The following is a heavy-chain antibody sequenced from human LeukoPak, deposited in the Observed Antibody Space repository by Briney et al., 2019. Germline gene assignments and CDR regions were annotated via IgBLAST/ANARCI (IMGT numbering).Heavy chain of an antibody. Sequence: GGSLRLSCTASGFIFNDFWMSWVRQAPGEGLEWVANIRQDGGAKNYVDSVKGRFTISRDNAKKSLYLQMNSLRAEDTAVYYCARDFVVVTLSNAFDIWGQGTMVTVSS. CDR2: IRQDGGAK. D-gene: IGHD2-21*02. CDR1: GFIFNDFW. J-gene: IGHJ3*02. V-gene: IGHV3-7*01. CDR3: ARDFVVVTLSNAFDI.